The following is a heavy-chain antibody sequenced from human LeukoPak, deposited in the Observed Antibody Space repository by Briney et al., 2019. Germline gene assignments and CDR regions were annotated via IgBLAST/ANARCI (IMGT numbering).Heavy chain of an antibody. CDR3: ARALGYCSGGSCPAYYDYGLDV. Sequence: GGSLRLSCAASGFTFSSYAMHWVRQAPGKGRDGVTVISYDGTNKYYADSVKGRFTISRDNSKNTLYLQMNSLRAEDTAVYYCARALGYCSGGSCPAYYDYGLDVWGKGTTVTVSS. CDR2: ISYDGTNK. D-gene: IGHD2-15*01. CDR1: GFTFSSYA. V-gene: IGHV3-30-3*01. J-gene: IGHJ6*04.